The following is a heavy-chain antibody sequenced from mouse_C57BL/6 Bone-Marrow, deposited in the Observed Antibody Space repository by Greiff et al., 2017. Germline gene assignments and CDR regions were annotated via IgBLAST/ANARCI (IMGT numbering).Heavy chain of an antibody. CDR3: ARWLLEMDY. J-gene: IGHJ4*01. CDR2: IDPGGGYT. CDR1: GYTFTNYW. D-gene: IGHD2-3*01. V-gene: IGHV1-63*01. Sequence: QVQLQQSGAELVRPGTSVKMSCKASGYTFTNYWIGWVKQRPGHGLDWIGDIDPGGGYTNYNEKFKGKATLTADKSSSTAYMQFSSLASEDSAIYCWARWLLEMDYWGQGTSVTVSS.